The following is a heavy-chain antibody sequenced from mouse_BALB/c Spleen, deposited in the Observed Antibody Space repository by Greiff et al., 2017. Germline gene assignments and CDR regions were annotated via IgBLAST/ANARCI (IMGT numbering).Heavy chain of an antibody. J-gene: IGHJ3*01. CDR1: GFTFSSYA. D-gene: IGHD1-1*01. CDR2: ISSGGSYT. CDR3: AREDYGSSPFAY. Sequence: EVKVVESGGGLVKPGGSLKLSCAASGFTFSSYAMSWVRQTPEKRLEWVATISSGGSYTYYPDSVKGRFTISRDNAKNTLYLQMSSLRSEDTAMYYCAREDYGSSPFAYWGQGTLVTVSA. V-gene: IGHV5-9-3*01.